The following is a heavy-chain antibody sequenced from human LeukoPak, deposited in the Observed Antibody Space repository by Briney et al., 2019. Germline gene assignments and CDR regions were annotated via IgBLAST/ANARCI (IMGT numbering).Heavy chain of an antibody. V-gene: IGHV1-69*13. D-gene: IGHD3-22*01. J-gene: IGHJ4*02. CDR1: GGTFRRFA. Sequence: SVKVSCKASGGTFRRFAMSWVRQAPGQGLEWMGGIIPIFGTANYAQKFQGRVTITADESTSTAYMELSSLRSEDTAVYYCARDADYDSSGFFDYWGQGTLVTVSS. CDR2: IIPIFGTA. CDR3: ARDADYDSSGFFDY.